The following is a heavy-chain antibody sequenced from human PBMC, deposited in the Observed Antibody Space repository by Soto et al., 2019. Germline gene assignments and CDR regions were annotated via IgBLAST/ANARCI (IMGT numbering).Heavy chain of an antibody. CDR3: ARALLTYNWFDP. CDR1: GYTFTGYY. Sequence: QVQLVQSGAEVKKPGASVKVSCKASGYTFTGYYMHWVRQAPGQGLEWMGWIHPNSGGTDYAQKFQGWVTMTRDTSISTAYLELRRLRSDDTAVYYCARALLTYNWFDPWGQGTLVTVSS. J-gene: IGHJ5*02. CDR2: IHPNSGGT. V-gene: IGHV1-2*04.